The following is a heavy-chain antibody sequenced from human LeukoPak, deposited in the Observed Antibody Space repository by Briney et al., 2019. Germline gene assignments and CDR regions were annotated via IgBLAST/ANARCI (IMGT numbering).Heavy chain of an antibody. CDR3: ATRNNFEY. J-gene: IGHJ4*02. CDR1: GFTSFNGHW. Sequence: GGSLRLSCTVSGFTSFNGHWMNWVRQAPGKGLEWVANIRFDGSEIGYGDSVEGRFIISRDNSKNSLYLQMNSLRAEDTAVYYCATRNNFEYWGQGTLVTVSS. V-gene: IGHV3-7*01. CDR2: IRFDGSEI.